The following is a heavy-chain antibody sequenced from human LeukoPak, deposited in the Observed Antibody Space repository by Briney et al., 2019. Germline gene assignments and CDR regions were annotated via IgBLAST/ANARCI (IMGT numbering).Heavy chain of an antibody. CDR1: GGSMSSYY. D-gene: IGHD6-13*01. CDR2: TYTSGST. Sequence: PSETLSLTCTVSGGSMSSYYWSWIRQPAGKGLVWIGRTYTSGSTNYNPSLKSRVTMSVDTSKNQFSLKLISVNAADTAVYYCARGMYSSSWYLGLDAFDIWGQGTMVTVSS. CDR3: ARGMYSSSWYLGLDAFDI. V-gene: IGHV4-4*07. J-gene: IGHJ3*02.